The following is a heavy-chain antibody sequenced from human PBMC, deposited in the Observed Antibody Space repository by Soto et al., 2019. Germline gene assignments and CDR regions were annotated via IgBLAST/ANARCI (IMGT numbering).Heavy chain of an antibody. J-gene: IGHJ4*02. CDR2: ITSDGNIR. CDR1: GFTFSSYT. Sequence: QVQLVESGGGVVQPGGSLRLSCAASGFTFSSYTMHWVRQAPGKGLEWVAVITSDGNIRLYADSVKGRFSISRDTSKDTRYLQISSLRPEDTAVYYCARALIPYCSRNSCRYFDYWGQGTLVTVSS. D-gene: IGHD2-8*01. CDR3: ARALIPYCSRNSCRYFDY. V-gene: IGHV3-30-3*01.